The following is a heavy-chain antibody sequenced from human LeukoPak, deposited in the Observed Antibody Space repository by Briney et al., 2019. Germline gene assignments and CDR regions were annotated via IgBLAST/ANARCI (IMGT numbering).Heavy chain of an antibody. CDR2: IYSGGST. D-gene: IGHD6-13*01. CDR3: ARGPGIAAAGFDY. J-gene: IGHJ4*02. V-gene: IGHV3-53*01. Sequence: PGGSLRLSCAASGFTVSSNYMSWVRQAPGKGLEWVSVIYSGGSTYYADSVKGRFTISRDNSKNTLYLQMNSLRAEDTAVYYCARGPGIAAAGFDYWGQGTLVTVSS. CDR1: GFTVSSNY.